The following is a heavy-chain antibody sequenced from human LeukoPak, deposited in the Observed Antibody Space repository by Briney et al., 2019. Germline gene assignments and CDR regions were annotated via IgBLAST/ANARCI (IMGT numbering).Heavy chain of an antibody. CDR1: GGSFSGYY. Sequence: PSETLSLTCAVYGGSFSGYYWSWIRQPPGKGLEWIGEINHSGSTNYNLSLKSRVTISVDTSKNQFSLKLSSVTAADTAVYYCARENDYGGFLDYWGQGTLVTVSS. D-gene: IGHD4-23*01. J-gene: IGHJ4*02. CDR2: INHSGST. V-gene: IGHV4-34*01. CDR3: ARENDYGGFLDY.